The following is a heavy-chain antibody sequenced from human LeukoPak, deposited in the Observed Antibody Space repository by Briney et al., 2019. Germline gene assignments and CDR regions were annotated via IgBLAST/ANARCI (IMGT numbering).Heavy chain of an antibody. V-gene: IGHV4-59*01. J-gene: IGHJ4*02. Sequence: PSETLSLTCTVSGGSISSYYWSWIRQPPGKEPQWIGYINYSGRTNHNPSLRSRVTISVDTSKNQFSLKLDSLTAADTAIYYCARVSVIAAAALHFDNWGQGTLVTVSS. D-gene: IGHD6-13*01. CDR2: INYSGRT. CDR3: ARVSVIAAAALHFDN. CDR1: GGSISSYY.